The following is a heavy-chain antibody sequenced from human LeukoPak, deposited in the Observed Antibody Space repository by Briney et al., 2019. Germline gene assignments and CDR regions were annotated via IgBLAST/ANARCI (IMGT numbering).Heavy chain of an antibody. CDR2: IYTSGST. J-gene: IGHJ4*02. CDR1: GGSISSGSYY. CDR3: ATGKGLWFGELLVPTRTNYFDY. D-gene: IGHD3-10*01. Sequence: TSETLSLTCTVSGGSISSGSYYWSWIRQPAGKGPEWIGRIYTSGSTNYNPSLKSRVTISVDPSKNQFSLKLSSVTAADTAVYYCATGKGLWFGELLVPTRTNYFDYWGQGTLVTVSS. V-gene: IGHV4-61*02.